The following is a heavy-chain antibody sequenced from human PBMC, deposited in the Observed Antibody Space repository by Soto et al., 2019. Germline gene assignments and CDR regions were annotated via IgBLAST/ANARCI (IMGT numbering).Heavy chain of an antibody. V-gene: IGHV2-5*02. Sequence: QITLKESGPTLVKPTQTLTLTCTFSGFSLSTSGVGVAWIRQPPGKALEWLALIYWDDDKRYRPSLESRLPITKDTSKNQVVLTMTNMDSVDTATYYCAYLPCSGGSCYWFSFSGMDVRGQGTTVTVSS. CDR1: GFSLSTSGVG. CDR3: AYLPCSGGSCYWFSFSGMDV. CDR2: IYWDDDK. D-gene: IGHD2-15*01. J-gene: IGHJ6*02.